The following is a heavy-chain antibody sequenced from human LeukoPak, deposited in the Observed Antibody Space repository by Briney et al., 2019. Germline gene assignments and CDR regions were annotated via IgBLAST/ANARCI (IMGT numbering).Heavy chain of an antibody. Sequence: ASVKVSCKVSGYTLTELSMHWVRQAPGKGLEWMGGFDPEDGETIYAQKLQGRVTMTEDTSTDTAYMELSSLRSEDTAVYYCATDFGRPYYFDYWGQGTLVTVSS. J-gene: IGHJ4*02. CDR1: GYTLTELS. CDR3: ATDFGRPYYFDY. CDR2: FDPEDGET. V-gene: IGHV1-24*01. D-gene: IGHD3-3*01.